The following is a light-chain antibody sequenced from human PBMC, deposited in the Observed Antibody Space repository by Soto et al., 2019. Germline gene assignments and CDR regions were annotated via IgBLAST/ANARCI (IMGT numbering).Light chain of an antibody. Sequence: QSALTQPASVSGSPGQSITISCTGTSSDVGAYNYVSWYQQQSGKAPKLMIHEVSNRPSGVSNCFSGSKSGNTASLTISGLQAEDEADYYCSSYTTSRAYVFGIGTKLTVL. CDR1: SSDVGAYNY. J-gene: IGLJ1*01. CDR3: SSYTTSRAYV. V-gene: IGLV2-14*01. CDR2: EVS.